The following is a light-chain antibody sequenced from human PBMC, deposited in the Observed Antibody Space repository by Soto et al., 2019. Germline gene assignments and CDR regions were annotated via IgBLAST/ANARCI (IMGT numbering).Light chain of an antibody. Sequence: AIQMTQSPSSLSASVGDRVTITCRASQGIRSELGWYQQKPGKAPNLLIYTASTLQSGVPSRFSGSGSGTDFTLTISSLQSEDFATYYCIQHYNYPLTFGGGTKVDIK. CDR3: IQHYNYPLT. J-gene: IGKJ4*01. V-gene: IGKV1-6*01. CDR2: TAS. CDR1: QGIRSE.